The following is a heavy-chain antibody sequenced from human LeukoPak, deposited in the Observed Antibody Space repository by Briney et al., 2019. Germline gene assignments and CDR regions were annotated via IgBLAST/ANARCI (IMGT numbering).Heavy chain of an antibody. V-gene: IGHV1-69*04. CDR1: GGTFSSYA. Sequence: SVKVSCKASGGTFSSYAISWVRQAPGQGLEWMGRIIPILGIANYAQKFQGRVTITAGKSTSTAYMELSSLRSEDTAVYYCARGHKVFDYWGQGTLVTVSS. CDR2: IIPILGIA. CDR3: ARGHKVFDY. J-gene: IGHJ4*02.